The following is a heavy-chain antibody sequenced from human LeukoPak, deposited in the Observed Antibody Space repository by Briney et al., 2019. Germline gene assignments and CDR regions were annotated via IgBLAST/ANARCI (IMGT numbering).Heavy chain of an antibody. Sequence: PSETLSLTCTVSGGSISSYYWSWIRQPPGKGLEWIGYLSYSGSTYYNPSLKSRVTTSLDTSKNQFSLRLRSVTAADTAVYYCASPLTSGYIHDFDYWGQGTLVTVSS. V-gene: IGHV4-59*01. D-gene: IGHD5-12*01. CDR2: LSYSGST. CDR1: GGSISSYY. J-gene: IGHJ4*02. CDR3: ASPLTSGYIHDFDY.